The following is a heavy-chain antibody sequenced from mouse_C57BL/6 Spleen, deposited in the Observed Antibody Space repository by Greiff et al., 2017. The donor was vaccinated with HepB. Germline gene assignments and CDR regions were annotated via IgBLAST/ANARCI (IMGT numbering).Heavy chain of an antibody. J-gene: IGHJ4*01. CDR2: IYPGDGDT. CDR1: GYAFSSYW. Sequence: ESGAELVKPGASVKISCKASGYAFSSYWMNWVKQRPGKGLEWIGQIYPGDGDTNYNGKFKGKATLTADKSSSTAYMQLSSLTSEDSAVYFCARSTPGDYIYAMDYWGQGTSVTVSS. V-gene: IGHV1-80*01. D-gene: IGHD2-12*01. CDR3: ARSTPGDYIYAMDY.